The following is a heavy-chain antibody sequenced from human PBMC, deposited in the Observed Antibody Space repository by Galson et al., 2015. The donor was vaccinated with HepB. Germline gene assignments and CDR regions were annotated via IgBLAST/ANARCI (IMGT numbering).Heavy chain of an antibody. J-gene: IGHJ4*02. D-gene: IGHD2-15*01. CDR1: GFTFSSYS. CDR3: ARDPKQGYCSGGSCYSGRYFDH. CDR2: ISSSSSYI. Sequence: SLRLSCAASGFTFSSYSMNWVRQAPGKGLEWVSSISSSSSYIYYADSVKGRFTISRDNAKNSLYLQMNSLRAEDTAVYYCARDPKQGYCSGGSCYSGRYFDHWGQGTLVTVSS. V-gene: IGHV3-21*01.